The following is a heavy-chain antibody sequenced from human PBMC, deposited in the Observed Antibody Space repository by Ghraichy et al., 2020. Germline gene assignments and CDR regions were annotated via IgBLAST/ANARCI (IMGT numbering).Heavy chain of an antibody. D-gene: IGHD3-22*01. CDR1: GYSFTNYW. V-gene: IGHV5-51*01. J-gene: IGHJ2*01. CDR3: ARSYECSGQHWYFDL. Sequence: GESLNISCKGSGYSFTNYWIGWVRQMPGKGLEWMGIIYPDDSDTRYSPSFQGQVTLSADKSITTAYRQWSSLKASDSAMYYCARSYECSGQHWYFDLWGRGSRGTVGS. CDR2: IYPDDSDT.